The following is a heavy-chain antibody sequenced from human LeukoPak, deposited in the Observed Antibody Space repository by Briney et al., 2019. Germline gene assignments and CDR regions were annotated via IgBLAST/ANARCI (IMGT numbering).Heavy chain of an antibody. CDR2: ISGSGGST. CDR1: GFTFSSYA. D-gene: IGHD2-2*01. CDR3: AKVGYCSSTSCYAFDI. V-gene: IGHV3-23*01. J-gene: IGHJ3*02. Sequence: GGSLRLSCAASGFTFSSYAMSWVRQAPGKGLEWVSAISGSGGSTYYADSVKGRFTISRDNSKNTLYLQMNGLRAEDTAVYYCAKVGYCSSTSCYAFDIWGQGTMVTVSS.